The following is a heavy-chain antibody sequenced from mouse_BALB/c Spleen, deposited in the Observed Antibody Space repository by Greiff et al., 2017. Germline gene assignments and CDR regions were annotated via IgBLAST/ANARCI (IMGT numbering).Heavy chain of an antibody. J-gene: IGHJ4*01. CDR3: ARCPIYYYGSSYVDYAMDY. CDR1: GYSITSDYA. CDR2: ISYSGST. Sequence: EVQLQQSGPGLVKPSQSLSLTCTVTGYSITSDYAWNWIRQFPGNKLEWMGYISYSGSTSYNPSLKSRISITRDTSKNQFFLQLNSVTTEDTATYYCARCPIYYYGSSYVDYAMDYWGQGTSVTVSS. V-gene: IGHV3-2*02. D-gene: IGHD1-1*01.